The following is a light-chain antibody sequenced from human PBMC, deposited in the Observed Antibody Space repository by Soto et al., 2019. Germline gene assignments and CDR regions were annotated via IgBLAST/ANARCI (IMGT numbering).Light chain of an antibody. CDR2: AAS. Sequence: AIQLTQSKASLSASVGDRVTITCRASQGIRNDLGWFQQKPVKAPKLLIYAASSLQTGVPSRFSGSGSGTYFTLTISSLQVEDFATYYCLQEYRYPLTFGGGTKVEI. CDR3: LQEYRYPLT. J-gene: IGKJ4*01. V-gene: IGKV1-6*01. CDR1: QGIRND.